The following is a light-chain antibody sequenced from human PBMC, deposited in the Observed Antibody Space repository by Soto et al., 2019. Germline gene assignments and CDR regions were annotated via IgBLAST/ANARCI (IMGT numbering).Light chain of an antibody. CDR2: EVI. V-gene: IGLV2-14*01. J-gene: IGLJ2*01. CDR1: SSDIGRYNY. Sequence: QSVLTQPASVSGSPGQSITISCTGTSSDIGRYNYVSWYQQHPGRAPRLIIYEVINRPAGVSDRFSGSKSGNTASLTISGLQAADEADYYCCSYTRSSTLLFGGGTKVTVL. CDR3: CSYTRSSTLL.